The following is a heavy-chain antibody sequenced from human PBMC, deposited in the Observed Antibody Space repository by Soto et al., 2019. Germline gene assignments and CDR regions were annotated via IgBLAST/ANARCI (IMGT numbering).Heavy chain of an antibody. D-gene: IGHD6-13*01. CDR1: GFTFSSYA. V-gene: IGHV3-30-3*01. J-gene: IGHJ4*02. CDR2: ISYDGSNK. CDR3: ARDEGHSSSWPDY. Sequence: GGSLRLSCAASGFTFSSYAMHWVRPAPGKGLEWVAVISYDGSNKYYADSVKGRFTISRDNSKNTLYLQMNSLRAEDTAVYYCARDEGHSSSWPDYWGQGTLVTVSS.